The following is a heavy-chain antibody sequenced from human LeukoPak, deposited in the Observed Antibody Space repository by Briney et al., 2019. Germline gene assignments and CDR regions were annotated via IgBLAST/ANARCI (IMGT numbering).Heavy chain of an antibody. CDR1: GFTFSRYA. Sequence: GGSLRLSCAASGFTFSRYAMNWVRQAPGKGLEWVSSISTTSSSSYIPYADSMKGRFTISQDNAKSSLYLQMNSLRAEDTAVYYCARVMAGYSYMDVWGKGTTVTVSS. CDR3: ARVMAGYSYMDV. V-gene: IGHV3-21*01. D-gene: IGHD3-10*01. CDR2: ISTTSSSSYI. J-gene: IGHJ6*03.